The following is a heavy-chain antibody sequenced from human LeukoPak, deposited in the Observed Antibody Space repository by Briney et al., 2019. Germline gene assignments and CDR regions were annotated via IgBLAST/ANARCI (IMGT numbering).Heavy chain of an antibody. CDR1: GLNFRSSW. D-gene: IGHD2/OR15-2a*01. CDR3: ARAFYSYFDY. V-gene: IGHV3-7*03. Sequence: GGSLRLSCVASGLNFRSSWMSWIRQAPGKGLERVANINQDGSEKYYADSVKGRFTISRDNAKNSLYLQMNSLRVEDTAVYYCARAFYSYFDYWGQGTLVVVST. J-gene: IGHJ4*02. CDR2: INQDGSEK.